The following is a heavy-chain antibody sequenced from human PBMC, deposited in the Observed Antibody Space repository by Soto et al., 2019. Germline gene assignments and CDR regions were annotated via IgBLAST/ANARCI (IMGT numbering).Heavy chain of an antibody. CDR1: GFTFSSYG. V-gene: IGHV3-33*01. D-gene: IGHD5-12*01. CDR2: IWYDGSNK. CDR3: ARDPVRWLQFPPDY. J-gene: IGHJ4*02. Sequence: QVQLVESGGGVVQPGRSLRLSCAASGFTFSSYGMHWVRQAPGKGLEWVAVIWYDGSNKYYADYVKGRFTITRDNSKNTMDLQMNSLRAEDTAVYYCARDPVRWLQFPPDYWGQGTLVTVSS.